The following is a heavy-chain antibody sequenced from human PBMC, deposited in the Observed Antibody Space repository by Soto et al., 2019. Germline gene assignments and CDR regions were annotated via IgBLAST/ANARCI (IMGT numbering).Heavy chain of an antibody. D-gene: IGHD4-17*01. CDR3: ARGSGAVTTGSNWFDP. V-gene: IGHV4-34*01. CDR1: GGSFSGYY. CDR2: INHSGST. Sequence: QVQLQQWGAGLLKPSETLSLTCAVYGGSFSGYYWSWIRQPPGKGLEWIGEINHSGSTNYNPSLKSRVTISVDTSKNQFSLKLSSVTAADTAVYYCARGSGAVTTGSNWFDPWGQGTLVTVSS. J-gene: IGHJ5*02.